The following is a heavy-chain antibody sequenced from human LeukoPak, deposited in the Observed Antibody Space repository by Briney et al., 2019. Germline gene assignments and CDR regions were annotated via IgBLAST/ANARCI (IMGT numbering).Heavy chain of an antibody. CDR3: ARAYCSFDY. V-gene: IGHV5-51*01. CDR2: IYPADSDT. CDR1: GYSFTTYW. Sequence: GESLKISCKGSGYSFTTYWIGWVRQMPGKGLEWVGLIYPADSDTRYSPSFQGQVTISVDKSISTAYLQWSSLEASDTAIYYCARAYCSFDYWGQGTLVTVSS. D-gene: IGHD2-21*01. J-gene: IGHJ4*02.